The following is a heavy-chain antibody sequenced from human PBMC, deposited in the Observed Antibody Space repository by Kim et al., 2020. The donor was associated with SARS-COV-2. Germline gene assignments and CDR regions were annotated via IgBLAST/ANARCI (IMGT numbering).Heavy chain of an antibody. CDR1: GYTFTSNP. V-gene: IGHV7-4-1*02. D-gene: IGHD2-2*01. J-gene: IGHJ5*02. CDR2: INTKTGNP. CDR3: ARGPGPVDP. Sequence: ASVKVSCKASGYTFTSNPVNWVRQAPGQGLEWMGWINTKTGNPSYARGFTGRFVFSLDTSVSSAYLQISSLKAEDTAIYYCARGPGPVDPWGQGTLVTV.